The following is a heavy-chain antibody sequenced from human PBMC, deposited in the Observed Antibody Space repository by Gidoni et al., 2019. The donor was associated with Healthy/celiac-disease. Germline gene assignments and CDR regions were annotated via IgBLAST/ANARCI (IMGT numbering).Heavy chain of an antibody. CDR2: IIPIFGTA. CDR1: GGTFSSYA. Sequence: QVQLVQSGAEVKKPGSSVKVSCKASGGTFSSYAISWVRQAPGQGLEWMGGIIPIFGTANYAQKFQGRVTITADESTSTAYMELSSLRSEDTAVYYCARDPYGITMVRGNYYYYGMDVWGQGTTVTVSS. J-gene: IGHJ6*02. D-gene: IGHD3-10*01. V-gene: IGHV1-69*01. CDR3: ARDPYGITMVRGNYYYYGMDV.